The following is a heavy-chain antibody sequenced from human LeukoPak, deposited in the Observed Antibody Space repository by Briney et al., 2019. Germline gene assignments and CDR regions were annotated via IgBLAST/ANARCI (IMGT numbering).Heavy chain of an antibody. CDR3: ARRGPPRTMLRGVKSGWFDP. Sequence: SETLSLTCAVYGGSFSGYYWSWIRQPPGKGLEWIGEINRSASTNYNPSLKSRVTISIDTSKNQFSLKLSSVTAADTAVYYCARRGPPRTMLRGVKSGWFDPWGQGTLVTVSS. D-gene: IGHD3-10*01. J-gene: IGHJ5*02. CDR1: GGSFSGYY. V-gene: IGHV4-34*01. CDR2: INRSAST.